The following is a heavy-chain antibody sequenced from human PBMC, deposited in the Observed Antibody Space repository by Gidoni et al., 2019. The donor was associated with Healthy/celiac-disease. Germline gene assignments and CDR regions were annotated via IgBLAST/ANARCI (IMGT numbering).Heavy chain of an antibody. D-gene: IGHD6-13*01. Sequence: GVVQPGRSLRLSCAASGFTFSSYAMHWVRQAPGKGLEWVAVISYDGSNKYYADSVKGRFTISRDNSKNTLYLQMNSLRAEDTAVYYCARGDLYSTNRPFDYWGQGTLVTVSS. CDR2: ISYDGSNK. CDR3: ARGDLYSTNRPFDY. J-gene: IGHJ4*02. V-gene: IGHV3-30-3*01. CDR1: GFTFSSYA.